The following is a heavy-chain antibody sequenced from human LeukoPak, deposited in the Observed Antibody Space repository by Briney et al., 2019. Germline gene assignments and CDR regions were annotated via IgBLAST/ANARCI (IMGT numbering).Heavy chain of an antibody. Sequence: ASVKVSCKASGGTFSSYAISWVRQAPGQGLEWMGIINPSGGSPTYAQKFQGRVTMTRDTSTSTVYMELSSLRSEDTAVYYCAAVGATTSYYFDYWGQGTLVTVSS. D-gene: IGHD1-26*01. CDR3: AAVGATTSYYFDY. CDR2: INPSGGSP. J-gene: IGHJ4*02. V-gene: IGHV1-46*01. CDR1: GGTFSSYA.